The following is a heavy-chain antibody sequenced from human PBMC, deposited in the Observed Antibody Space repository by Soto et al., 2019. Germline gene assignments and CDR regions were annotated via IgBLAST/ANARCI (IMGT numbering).Heavy chain of an antibody. CDR3: ARDSPPSYYYGMDV. J-gene: IGHJ6*02. Sequence: QVQLVQSGAEVKKPGSSVKVSCKASEGTFSSYAISWVRQAPGQGLEWMGGIIPIFSTANYAQKFQGRVTITADESTSTAYMELSSLRSEDTAVYYCARDSPPSYYYGMDVWGQGTTVNVSS. V-gene: IGHV1-69*01. CDR2: IIPIFSTA. CDR1: EGTFSSYA.